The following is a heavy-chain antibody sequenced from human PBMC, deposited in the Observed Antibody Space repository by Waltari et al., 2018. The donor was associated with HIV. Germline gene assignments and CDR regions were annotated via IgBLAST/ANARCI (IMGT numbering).Heavy chain of an antibody. CDR3: AGGRDSREQKLVAGFDF. D-gene: IGHD6-19*01. V-gene: IGHV4-34*02. CDR2: INHRGSN. CDR1: TASFTDYY. Sequence: QVLLQQWGAGLLKPSETLSLTCAVYTASFTDYYWIWVRQFPGKRLEWFGEINHRGSNDYNPSLKSRVTISSDMSRRQFSLKLKSVNAADTALYFCAGGRDSREQKLVAGFDFWGRGTLVTVSS. J-gene: IGHJ4*02.